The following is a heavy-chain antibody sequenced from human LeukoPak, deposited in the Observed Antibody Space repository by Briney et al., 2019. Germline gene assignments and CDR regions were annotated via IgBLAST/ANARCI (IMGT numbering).Heavy chain of an antibody. CDR1: GFTFSSYG. CDR2: IRYDGSNK. Sequence: PGGSLRLSCAASGFTFSSYGMHWVRQAPGKGLEWVAFIRYDGSNKYYADSVKGRFTISRDNSKNTLYLQMNSLRAEDTAVYYCAKDHDYGDHVNEFLDYWGQGTLVTVSS. V-gene: IGHV3-30*02. CDR3: AKDHDYGDHVNEFLDY. J-gene: IGHJ4*02. D-gene: IGHD4-17*01.